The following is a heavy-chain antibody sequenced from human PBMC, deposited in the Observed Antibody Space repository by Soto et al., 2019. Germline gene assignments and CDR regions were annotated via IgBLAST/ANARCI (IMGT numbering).Heavy chain of an antibody. J-gene: IGHJ5*02. V-gene: IGHV4-4*02. CDR2: IYHSGNS. CDR3: AREGPATIAADLSWFDP. CDR1: GGSINSSNW. D-gene: IGHD6-13*01. Sequence: QVQLQESGPGLVKPSGTLSLTCAVSGGSINSSNWWTWVRQPPGKGLEWIGNIYHSGNSNYNTSLKSRLTMAVDKSKNQFSLRLSSVTAADTAIYYCAREGPATIAADLSWFDPWGQGTLVTVSS.